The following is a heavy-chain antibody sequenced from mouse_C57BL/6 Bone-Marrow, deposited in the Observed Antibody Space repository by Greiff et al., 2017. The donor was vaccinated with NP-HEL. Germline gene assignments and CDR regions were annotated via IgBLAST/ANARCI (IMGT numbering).Heavy chain of an antibody. V-gene: IGHV1-15*01. Sequence: VQLVESGAELVRPGASVTLSCKASGYTFTDYEMHWVKQTPVHGLEWIGAIDPETGGTAYNQKFKGKAILTADKSSSTAYMELRSLTSEDSAVYYCTRGGYYPFAYWGQGTLVTVSA. J-gene: IGHJ3*01. D-gene: IGHD2-3*01. CDR1: GYTFTDYE. CDR2: IDPETGGT. CDR3: TRGGYYPFAY.